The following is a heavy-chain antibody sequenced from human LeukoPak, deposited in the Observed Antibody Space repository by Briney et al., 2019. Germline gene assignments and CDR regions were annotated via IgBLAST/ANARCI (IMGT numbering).Heavy chain of an antibody. Sequence: GGSLRLSCAASGFTVSSNYVSWVRQAPGKGLEWVSVLYSGGSTYYADSVKGRFTISRDNSKNTLYLQMNSLRAEDTAVYYCASIPPLQDYDQTTAFDIWGQGTMVTVSS. CDR1: GFTVSSNY. CDR3: ASIPPLQDYDQTTAFDI. J-gene: IGHJ3*02. D-gene: IGHD3-22*01. CDR2: LYSGGST. V-gene: IGHV3-53*01.